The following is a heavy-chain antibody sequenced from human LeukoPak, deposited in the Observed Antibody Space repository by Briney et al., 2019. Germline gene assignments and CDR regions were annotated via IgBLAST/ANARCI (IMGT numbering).Heavy chain of an antibody. V-gene: IGHV3-30*18. CDR2: ISHNGSNT. Sequence: GGSLRLSCAASGFTFSRSAVHWVRQAPGKGLEWVAVISHNGSNTDYTDSVKGRFTISRDNSKNTLYLQMNSLRAEDTAVYYCAKEMKPWMHFDYWGQGTLVTVSS. CDR3: AKEMKPWMHFDY. J-gene: IGHJ4*02. CDR1: GFTFSRSA. D-gene: IGHD5-12*01.